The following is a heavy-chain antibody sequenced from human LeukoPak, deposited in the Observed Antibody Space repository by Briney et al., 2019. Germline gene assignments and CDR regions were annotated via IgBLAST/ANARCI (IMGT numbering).Heavy chain of an antibody. J-gene: IGHJ4*02. D-gene: IGHD3-3*01. CDR3: ARAPISYDFWSGYYHYFDY. CDR1: GYTFTSYG. Sequence: ASVKVSCKASGYTFTSYGISWVRQAPGQGLEWMGWISAYNGNTNYAQKLQGRVTMTTDKSTSTAYMELRSLRSDDTAVYYCARAPISYDFWSGYYHYFDYWGQGTLVTVSS. V-gene: IGHV1-18*01. CDR2: ISAYNGNT.